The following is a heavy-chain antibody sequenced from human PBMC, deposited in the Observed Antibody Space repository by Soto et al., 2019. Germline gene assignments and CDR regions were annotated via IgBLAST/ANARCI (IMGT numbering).Heavy chain of an antibody. V-gene: IGHV3-73*01. CDR1: GFTFSGSA. Sequence: EVQLVESGGGSVRPGGSLKLSGAASGFTFSGSAIHWVRQAAGKGLEWVGGIRSRANSYATAYGASVKGRFTVSRDDSENTAYLQMNTLKNEDTAVYYSSRRVVTTPGGGIVDSFDSWGQGTLVTVSS. J-gene: IGHJ4*02. D-gene: IGHD3-16*02. CDR3: SRRVVTTPGGGIVDSFDS. CDR2: IRSRANSYAT.